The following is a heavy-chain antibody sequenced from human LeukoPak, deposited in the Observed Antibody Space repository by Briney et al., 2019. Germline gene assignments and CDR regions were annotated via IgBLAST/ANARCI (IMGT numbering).Heavy chain of an antibody. CDR1: DYTFTSYG. CDR2: ISGYNGNT. V-gene: IGHV1-18*01. Sequence: GASVKVSCKASDYTFTSYGASWVRQAPGQGPEWMGWISGYNGNTNYAQKLQGRLTLTVDTSTSTAYMELRSLRSDDTAVYFCARDKASGPYYFDYWGQGTLVTVSS. J-gene: IGHJ4*02. D-gene: IGHD5-12*01. CDR3: ARDKASGPYYFDY.